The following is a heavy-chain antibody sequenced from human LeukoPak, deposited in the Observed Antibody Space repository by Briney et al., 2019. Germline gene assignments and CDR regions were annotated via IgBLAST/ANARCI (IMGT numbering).Heavy chain of an antibody. J-gene: IGHJ4*02. D-gene: IGHD6-19*01. CDR3: ARVPQWLVGLYYFDY. CDR2: INPNSGGT. V-gene: IGHV1-2*06. CDR1: GYTFTGYY. Sequence: ASVKVSCKASGYTFTGYYMHWVRQAPGQGLEWMGRINPNSGGTNYAQKFQGRVTMTRDTSISTAYMELSRLRSDDTAVYYCARVPQWLVGLYYFDYWGQGTLVAVSS.